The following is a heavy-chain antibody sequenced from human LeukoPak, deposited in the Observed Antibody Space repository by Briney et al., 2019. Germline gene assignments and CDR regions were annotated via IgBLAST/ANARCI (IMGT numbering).Heavy chain of an antibody. D-gene: IGHD2-2*01. Sequence: SETLSLTCTVSGGSISSYYWSWIRQPPGKGLEWIGYIYYSGSTNYNPSLKSRVTISVDTSKNQFSLKLSSVTAADTAVYYCARTTEDCSSTSCYQYWFDPWGQGTLVTVPS. CDR1: GGSISSYY. V-gene: IGHV4-59*01. CDR2: IYYSGST. CDR3: ARTTEDCSSTSCYQYWFDP. J-gene: IGHJ5*02.